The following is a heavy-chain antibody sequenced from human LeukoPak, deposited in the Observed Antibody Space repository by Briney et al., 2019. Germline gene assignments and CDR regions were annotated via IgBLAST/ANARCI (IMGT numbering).Heavy chain of an antibody. CDR3: ARDRRDSSGYYYDAFDI. Sequence: SVKVSCKASEGTFSSYAISWVRQAPGQGLEWMGGIIPIFGTANYAQKFQGRVTITADESTSTAYMELSSLRSEDTAVYYCARDRRDSSGYYYDAFDIWGQGTMVTVSS. J-gene: IGHJ3*02. D-gene: IGHD3-22*01. CDR2: IIPIFGTA. CDR1: EGTFSSYA. V-gene: IGHV1-69*13.